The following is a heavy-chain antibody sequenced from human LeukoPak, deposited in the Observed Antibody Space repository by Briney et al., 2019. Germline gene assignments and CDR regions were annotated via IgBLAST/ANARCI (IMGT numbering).Heavy chain of an antibody. V-gene: IGHV5-51*01. CDR1: GYSFTSYW. CDR2: IYPGDSDT. J-gene: IGHJ4*02. D-gene: IGHD2-15*01. CDR3: ARLGLMRYCSGGNCHPDY. Sequence: TGESLKISCKGSGYSFTSYWIGWVRQMPGKGLEWMGIIYPGDSDTRYSPSFQGQVTISADKSISTAYLQWSSLKASDTAIYFCARLGLMRYCSGGNCHPDYWGQGTLVTVSS.